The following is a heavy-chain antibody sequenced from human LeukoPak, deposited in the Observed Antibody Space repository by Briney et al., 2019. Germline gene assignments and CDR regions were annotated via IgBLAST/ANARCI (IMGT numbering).Heavy chain of an antibody. Sequence: SETLSLTCSVSGGSISRYYWTWIRQPAGKGLEWIGRIYTGESTNYSPSLKSRVTISADTSKNQFSLKLSSLTAADTAVYYCARMLYCRGGSCSWYYFDYWGQGTLVTVSS. D-gene: IGHD2-15*01. CDR3: ARMLYCRGGSCSWYYFDY. J-gene: IGHJ4*02. CDR1: GGSISRYY. CDR2: IYTGEST. V-gene: IGHV4-4*07.